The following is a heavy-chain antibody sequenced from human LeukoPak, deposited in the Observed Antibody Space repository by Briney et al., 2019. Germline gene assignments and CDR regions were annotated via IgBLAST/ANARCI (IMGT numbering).Heavy chain of an antibody. CDR3: ARDRACDYVWGSYRYIWFDP. CDR2: IYTSGST. Sequence: SQTLSLTCTVSVGSISSGSYYWSWIRQPAGKGLEWIGRIYTSGSTNYNPSLKSRVTISVDTSKNQFSLKLSSVTAADTAVYYCARDRACDYVWGSYRYIWFDPWGQGTLVTVSS. D-gene: IGHD3-16*02. CDR1: VGSISSGSYY. J-gene: IGHJ5*02. V-gene: IGHV4-61*02.